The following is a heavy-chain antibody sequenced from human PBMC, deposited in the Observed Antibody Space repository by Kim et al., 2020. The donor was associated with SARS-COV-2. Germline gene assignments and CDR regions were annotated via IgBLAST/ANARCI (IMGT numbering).Heavy chain of an antibody. Sequence: GGSLRLSCAASGFTFSSYGMHWVRQAPGKGLEWVAVISYDGSNKYYADSVKGRFTISRDNSKNTLYLQMNSLRAEDTAVYYCAKAPSGGILTGYGPSWSYWGQGTLVTVSS. D-gene: IGHD3-9*01. CDR2: ISYDGSNK. CDR3: AKAPSGGILTGYGPSWSY. V-gene: IGHV3-30*18. J-gene: IGHJ4*02. CDR1: GFTFSSYG.